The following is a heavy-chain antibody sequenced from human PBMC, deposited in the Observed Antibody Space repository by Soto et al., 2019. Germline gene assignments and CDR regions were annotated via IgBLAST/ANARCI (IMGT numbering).Heavy chain of an antibody. J-gene: IGHJ3*02. CDR3: ARGGSGWNDAFDI. CDR1: GYTFTSYG. Sequence: QVPLVQSGAEVKKPGASVKVSCKASGYTFTSYGISWVRQAPGQGLEWMGWISAYNGNTNYAQKLQGRVNMTTDTSTSTAYMERRSLRTADTAVYSGARGGSGWNDAFDIWGQGTMVTVSS. V-gene: IGHV1-18*01. D-gene: IGHD6-19*01. CDR2: ISAYNGNT.